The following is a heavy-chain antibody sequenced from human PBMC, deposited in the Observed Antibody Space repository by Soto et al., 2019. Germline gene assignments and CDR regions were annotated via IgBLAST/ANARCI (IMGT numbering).Heavy chain of an antibody. V-gene: IGHV3-9*01. CDR1: GFTFDDYA. D-gene: IGHD4-17*01. J-gene: IGHJ4*02. CDR2: ISWNSGSI. CDR3: AKGYGDYGDTGEYYFDY. Sequence: GGSLRLSCAASGFTFDDYAMHWVRQAPGKGLEWVSGISWNSGSIGYADSVKGRFTISRDNAKNSPYLQMNSLRAEDTALYYCAKGYGDYGDTGEYYFDYWGQGTLVTVSS.